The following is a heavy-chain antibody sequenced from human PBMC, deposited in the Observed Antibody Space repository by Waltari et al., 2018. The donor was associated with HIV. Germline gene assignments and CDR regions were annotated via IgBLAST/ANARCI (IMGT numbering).Heavy chain of an antibody. CDR1: GITFKNAW. J-gene: IGHJ4*02. CDR3: TTFEMGTTRNF. D-gene: IGHD1-26*01. V-gene: IGHV3-15*02. Sequence: VQLVESGGALVTPGGSLKISCAVSGITFKNAWLSWVRQAPGKGLQWLGHIRRKTDGGATDYAAPLSGRFAISTDDFNNTMFLEMKTLKVDDTAVYYCTTFEMGTTRNFWGQGTLVTVSS. CDR2: IRRKTDGGAT.